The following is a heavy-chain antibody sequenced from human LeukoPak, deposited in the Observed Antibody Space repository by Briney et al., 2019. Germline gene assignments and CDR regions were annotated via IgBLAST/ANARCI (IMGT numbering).Heavy chain of an antibody. CDR2: IIPIFGTA. Sequence: GASVKVSCKASGYTFTSYGISWVRQAPGQGLEWMGGIIPIFGTANYAQKFQGRVTITADESTSTAYMELSSLRSEDTAVYYCAIEDIVVVRWGQGTLVTVSS. J-gene: IGHJ4*02. CDR3: AIEDIVVVR. V-gene: IGHV1-69*13. CDR1: GYTFTSYG. D-gene: IGHD2-2*01.